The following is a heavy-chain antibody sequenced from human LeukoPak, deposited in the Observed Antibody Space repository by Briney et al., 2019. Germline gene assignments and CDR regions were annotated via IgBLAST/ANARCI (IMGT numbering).Heavy chain of an antibody. V-gene: IGHV3-48*04. J-gene: IGHJ4*02. CDR1: GFTFSTYS. Sequence: GGSLRLSCAASGFTFSTYSMNWVRQAPGKGLEWVSYISTSSSTIYYADSVKGRFTISRDNAKNSLYLQMNSLGAEDTAVYYCARGSDPYFPYYFDYWGQGTLVTVSS. D-gene: IGHD2-21*01. CDR2: ISTSSSTI. CDR3: ARGSDPYFPYYFDY.